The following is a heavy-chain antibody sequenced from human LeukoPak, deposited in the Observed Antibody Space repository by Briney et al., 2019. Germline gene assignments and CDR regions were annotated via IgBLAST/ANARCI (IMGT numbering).Heavy chain of an antibody. D-gene: IGHD1-26*01. J-gene: IGHJ4*02. Sequence: VASVKVSCKASGYTFTSYGISWVRQAPGQGLEWMGWISAYNGNTNYAQELQGRVTMTTDTSTSTAYMELRSLRSDDTAVYYCAKDLSGGSPHNWGQGALVTVSS. V-gene: IGHV1-18*01. CDR1: GYTFTSYG. CDR3: AKDLSGGSPHN. CDR2: ISAYNGNT.